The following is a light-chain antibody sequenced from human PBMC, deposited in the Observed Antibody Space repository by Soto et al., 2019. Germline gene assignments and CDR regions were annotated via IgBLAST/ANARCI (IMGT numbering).Light chain of an antibody. CDR2: RTS. V-gene: IGKV3-20*01. CDR3: QQYKAWPLT. Sequence: EIVLTQSPGTLSLSPGERATLSCRASQSISSSYLGWYRQKPGQAPRLLIYRTSNRATGVPARFSGSGSGTEFTLTISSLQSEDFAVFYCQQYKAWPLTFGGGTNVELK. CDR1: QSISSSY. J-gene: IGKJ4*01.